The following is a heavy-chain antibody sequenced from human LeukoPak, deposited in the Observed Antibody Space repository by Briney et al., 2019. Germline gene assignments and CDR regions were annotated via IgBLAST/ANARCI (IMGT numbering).Heavy chain of an antibody. D-gene: IGHD3-16*01. CDR3: VRLNPGYVTAPHDS. J-gene: IGHJ5*01. CDR2: VYYSGSI. CDR1: GGSITAGNHH. Sequence: SETLSLTCTVSGGSITAGNHHWGWIRQPPGKGLEWIGSVYYSGSIFSDTSHKSRVTISGDTSKNQFSLSLSSVTAADTAVYYCVRLNPGYVTAPHDSWGQGMLVTVSS. V-gene: IGHV4-39*01.